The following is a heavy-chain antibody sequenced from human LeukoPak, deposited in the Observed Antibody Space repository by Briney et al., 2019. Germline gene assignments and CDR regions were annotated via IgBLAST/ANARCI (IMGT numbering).Heavy chain of an antibody. D-gene: IGHD4-23*01. J-gene: IGHJ4*02. V-gene: IGHV1-2*02. CDR3: ARAREDGGNSGEIGY. Sequence: ASVKVSCKASGCTFTGYYMHWVRQAPGQGLEWMGWINPNSGGTNYAQKFQGRVTMTRDTSISTAYMELSRLRSDDTAVYYCARAREDGGNSGEIGYWGQGTLVTVSS. CDR1: GCTFTGYY. CDR2: INPNSGGT.